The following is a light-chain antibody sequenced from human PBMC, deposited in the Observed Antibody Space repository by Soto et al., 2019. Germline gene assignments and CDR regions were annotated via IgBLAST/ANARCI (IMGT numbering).Light chain of an antibody. CDR3: AAWDDSVV. J-gene: IGLJ2*01. V-gene: IGLV1-44*01. CDR1: SSNIGSNT. CDR2: SNN. Sequence: QPVLTQPPSASGTPGQRVTISCSGSSSNIGSNTVNWYQQLPGTAPKLLIYSNNQRPSGVPDRFSGSKSGTSASLAISGLQSEDEADYYCAAWDDSVVFGGGTKLTVL.